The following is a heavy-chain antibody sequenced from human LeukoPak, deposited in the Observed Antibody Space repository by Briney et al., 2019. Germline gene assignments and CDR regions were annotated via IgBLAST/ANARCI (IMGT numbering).Heavy chain of an antibody. CDR2: ISGSGGST. J-gene: IGHJ1*01. CDR1: GFTFSSYG. V-gene: IGHV3-23*01. D-gene: IGHD3-3*01. CDR3: AADYDFWSGYSLRSWYFQH. Sequence: PGGSLRLSCAASGFTFSSYGMSWVRQAPGKGLEWVSAISGSGGSTYYADSVKGRFTISRDNSKNTLYLQMNSLRAEDTAVYYCAADYDFWSGYSLRSWYFQHWGQGTLVTVSS.